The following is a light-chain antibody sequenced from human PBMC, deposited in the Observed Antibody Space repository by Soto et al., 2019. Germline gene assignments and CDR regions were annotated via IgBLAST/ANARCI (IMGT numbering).Light chain of an antibody. Sequence: QSALTQPASVSGSPGQSITMSCTGSSSDIGTYNFVSWYQQHAGKAPRLILYEVSNRPSGVSSRFSGSKSGNSASLTISGLQPEGEAHYFCSSYAATSTLVFGGGTKLTVL. CDR1: SSDIGTYNF. CDR3: SSYAATSTLV. J-gene: IGLJ3*02. V-gene: IGLV2-14*01. CDR2: EVS.